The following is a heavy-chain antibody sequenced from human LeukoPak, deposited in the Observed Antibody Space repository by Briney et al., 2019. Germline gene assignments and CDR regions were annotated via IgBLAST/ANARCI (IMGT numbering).Heavy chain of an antibody. V-gene: IGHV5-51*01. CDR1: GYSFTSYW. D-gene: IGHD3-10*01. J-gene: IGHJ4*02. CDR3: ARGLLYDYYGPANLYYSD. CDR2: IYPGDSDT. Sequence: GESLKISCKGSGYSFTSYWIGWVRQMPGKGLERMGIIYPGDSDTRYSPSFQGQVTISADKSISTAYLQWSSLKASDTAMYYCARGLLYDYYGPANLYYSDWGQGTLVTVSS.